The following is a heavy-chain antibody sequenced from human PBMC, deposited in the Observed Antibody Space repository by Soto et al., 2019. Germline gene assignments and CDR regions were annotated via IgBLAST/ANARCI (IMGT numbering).Heavy chain of an antibody. CDR1: GFTFSSHS. CDR2: ISYDGNIK. V-gene: IGHV3-30-3*01. CDR3: AREWSTSGDLDY. J-gene: IGHJ4*02. Sequence: QVQLVESGGGVVQPGMSLRLSCAASGFTFSSHSIQWVRQAPGKGLEWVAVISYDGNIKNYADSVRGRFTISRDNSKNTLYLQMNSLRPEDTAVYYCAREWSTSGDLDYWGQGTLVIVSS. D-gene: IGHD3-10*01.